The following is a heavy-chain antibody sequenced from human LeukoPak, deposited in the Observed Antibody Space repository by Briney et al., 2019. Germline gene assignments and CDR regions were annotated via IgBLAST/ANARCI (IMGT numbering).Heavy chain of an antibody. Sequence: GKSLRLTCAASGFTFNNYGMHWVRQAPGKGLEWVAVISYDGRNIHYPDSVKGRFTISRDISTDTLWLQMDSLRTEDTAVYYCAKGPLRGTAAAIDYWGQGTLVTVSS. CDR2: ISYDGRNI. D-gene: IGHD2-2*01. CDR1: GFTFNNYG. V-gene: IGHV3-30*18. CDR3: AKGPLRGTAAAIDY. J-gene: IGHJ4*02.